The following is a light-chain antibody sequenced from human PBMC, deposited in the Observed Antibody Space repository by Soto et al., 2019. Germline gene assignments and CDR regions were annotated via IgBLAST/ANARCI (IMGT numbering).Light chain of an antibody. Sequence: DIQMTQSPSTLSASVGDRVIITCRASQSISTWLAWYQQKPGKAPKLLIYKASSLEGGVPSRFSGSGSGTEFNITISSLQPDDFATYYCQQYNTYPLTFGGGTTVDIK. J-gene: IGKJ4*01. V-gene: IGKV1-5*03. CDR3: QQYNTYPLT. CDR1: QSISTW. CDR2: KAS.